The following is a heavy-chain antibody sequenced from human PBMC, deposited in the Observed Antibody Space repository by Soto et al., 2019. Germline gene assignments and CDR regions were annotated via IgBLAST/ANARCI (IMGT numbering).Heavy chain of an antibody. V-gene: IGHV3-21*01. CDR3: VRAGLERRNYYYYMDV. J-gene: IGHJ6*03. Sequence: EVQLVESGGGLVKPGGSLRLSCAASGFTFSSYSMNWVRQAPGKGLEWVSSISSSSSYIYYADSVKGRFTISRDNAKNSLYLQMNSLRAEDTAVYYCVRAGLERRNYYYYMDVWGKGTTVTVSS. CDR2: ISSSSSYI. CDR1: GFTFSSYS. D-gene: IGHD1-1*01.